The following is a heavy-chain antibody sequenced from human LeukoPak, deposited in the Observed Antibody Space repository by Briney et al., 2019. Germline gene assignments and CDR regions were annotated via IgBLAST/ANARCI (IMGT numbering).Heavy chain of an antibody. D-gene: IGHD2-2*01. CDR1: RVTFSTDS. J-gene: IGHJ4*02. CDR3: ARSGPPAPACYHY. Sequence: GGSLSLSCAPSRVTFSTDSMTWGRRAPGKGLEWVASIDQTEIHRQYVPSARDRFTISRHNAKNSLLLQMNRLTSEHPAMYYCARSGPPAPACYHYWGEGSQVTVSS. V-gene: IGHV3-7*03. CDR2: IDQTEIHR.